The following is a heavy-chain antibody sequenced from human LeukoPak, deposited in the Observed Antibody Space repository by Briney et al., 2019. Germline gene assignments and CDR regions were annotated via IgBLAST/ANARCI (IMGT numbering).Heavy chain of an antibody. V-gene: IGHV3-21*01. J-gene: IGHJ4*02. CDR3: ATSGLESHYFDY. D-gene: IGHD6-6*01. CDR2: ISSSSSYI. Sequence: GGSLRLSCAASGFTFSSYSMNWVRQAPGKGLEWVSSISSSSSYIYYADSVKGRFTISRDNAKNSLYLQMNSLRAEDTAVYYCATSGLESHYFDYWGQGTLVTVSS. CDR1: GFTFSSYS.